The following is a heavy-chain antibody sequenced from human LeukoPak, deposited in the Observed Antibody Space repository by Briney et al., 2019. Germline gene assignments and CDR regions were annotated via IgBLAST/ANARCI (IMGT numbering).Heavy chain of an antibody. D-gene: IGHD6-19*01. Sequence: PGGSLRLSCAASGFTFSSYGMHWVRQAPGKGLEWVAVIWYDGSNKYYADSVKGRFTISRDNSKNPLYLQMNSLRAEDTAVYYCARNQIAVAGTSFIDYWGQGTLVTVSS. V-gene: IGHV3-33*01. J-gene: IGHJ4*02. CDR3: ARNQIAVAGTSFIDY. CDR1: GFTFSSYG. CDR2: IWYDGSNK.